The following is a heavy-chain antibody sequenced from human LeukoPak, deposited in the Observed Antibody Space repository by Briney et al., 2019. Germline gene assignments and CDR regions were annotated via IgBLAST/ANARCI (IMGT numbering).Heavy chain of an antibody. J-gene: IGHJ6*03. CDR3: TRYTVTTVSHYYYYMDV. CDR1: GFTFSGSA. V-gene: IGHV3-73*01. D-gene: IGHD4-17*01. CDR2: IRSKANSYAT. Sequence: GGSLRLSCAASGFTFSGSAMHWVRQASGKGLEWVGRIRSKANSYATAYAASVKGRFTISRDDSKNTAYLQMNSLKTEDTAVYYCTRYTVTTVSHYYYYMDVWGKGTTVTVSS.